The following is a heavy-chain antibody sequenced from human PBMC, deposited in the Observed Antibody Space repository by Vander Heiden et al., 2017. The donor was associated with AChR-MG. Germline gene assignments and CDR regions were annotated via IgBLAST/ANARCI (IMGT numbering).Heavy chain of an antibody. CDR3: AKDGNYGYVWGTGKYFDY. CDR2: ISWNSGSI. J-gene: IGHJ4*02. CDR1: GFTFDDYA. Sequence: EVQLVESGGGLVQPGRSLRLSCAASGFTFDDYAMHWVRQAPGKGLEWVSGISWNSGSIDYAETVKGRFTISRDNAKNSLYLQMNSLRAEDTALYYCAKDGNYGYVWGTGKYFDYWGQGTLVTVSS. V-gene: IGHV3-9*01. D-gene: IGHD3-16*01.